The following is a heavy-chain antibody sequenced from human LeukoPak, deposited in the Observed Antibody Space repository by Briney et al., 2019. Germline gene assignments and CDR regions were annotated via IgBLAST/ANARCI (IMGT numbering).Heavy chain of an antibody. CDR3: ARGDYGGGFDY. Sequence: ASVKVSCKASGYTFTSYGITWVRQAPGQGLEWMGWISSYNGDTKYAQKVQGRVTVTTDTSTSTAYMELRCLSLDDTAVYYCARGDYGGGFDYWGQGTLVTVSS. CDR1: GYTFTSYG. CDR2: ISSYNGDT. D-gene: IGHD4-23*01. J-gene: IGHJ4*02. V-gene: IGHV1-18*01.